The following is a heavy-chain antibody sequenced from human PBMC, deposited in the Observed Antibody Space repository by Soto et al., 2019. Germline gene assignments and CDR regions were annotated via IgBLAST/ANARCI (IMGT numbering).Heavy chain of an antibody. CDR1: GGSFSGYY. CDR3: ARGSLVVTASRYYYYGMDV. J-gene: IGHJ6*02. V-gene: IGHV4-34*01. Sequence: SETLSLTCAVYGGSFSGYYWSWIRQPPGKGLEWIGEINHSGSTNYNPSLKSRVTISVDTSKNQFSLKLSSVTAADTAVYYCARGSLVVTASRYYYYGMDVWGQGTTVTVSS. D-gene: IGHD2-21*02. CDR2: INHSGST.